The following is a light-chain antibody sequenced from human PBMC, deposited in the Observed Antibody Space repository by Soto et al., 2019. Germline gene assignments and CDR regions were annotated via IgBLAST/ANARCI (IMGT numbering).Light chain of an antibody. CDR2: GAS. CDR1: QSVSSN. Sequence: EIVMTQSPATLSVSPGERATLSCRASQSVSSNLAWYQQKAGQAPRLLINGASTMATGIPARFSGSGSGTEFTLNISSLQSEDFAVYYCQQYNNGPPMYTFGQGTKLEIK. V-gene: IGKV3-15*01. J-gene: IGKJ2*01. CDR3: QQYNNGPPMYT.